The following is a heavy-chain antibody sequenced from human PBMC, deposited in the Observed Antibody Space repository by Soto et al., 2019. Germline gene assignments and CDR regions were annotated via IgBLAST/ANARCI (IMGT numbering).Heavy chain of an antibody. CDR3: ARGIRGVIITPHYFDY. CDR2: IYYSGST. D-gene: IGHD3-10*01. CDR1: GGSISSGGYY. Sequence: QVQLQESGPGLVKPSQTLSLTCTVSGGSISSGGYYWSWTRQHPGKGLEWIGYIYYSGSTYYNPSRKSRVTISVDTSKNQCSLKLSTVTAADTAVYYCARGIRGVIITPHYFDYWGQGTLVTVSS. J-gene: IGHJ4*02. V-gene: IGHV4-31*03.